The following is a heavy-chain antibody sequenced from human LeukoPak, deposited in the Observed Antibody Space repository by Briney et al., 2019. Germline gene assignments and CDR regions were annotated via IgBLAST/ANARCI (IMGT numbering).Heavy chain of an antibody. Sequence: SETLSLTCAVYGGSFSGYYWSWIRQPPGKGLEWIGEINHSGSTNYNPSLKSRVTISVDTSKNQLSLKLSSVTAADTAVYYCARSDFWSGSVIDYWGQGTLVTVSS. CDR2: INHSGST. CDR1: GGSFSGYY. J-gene: IGHJ4*02. D-gene: IGHD3-3*01. CDR3: ARSDFWSGSVIDY. V-gene: IGHV4-34*01.